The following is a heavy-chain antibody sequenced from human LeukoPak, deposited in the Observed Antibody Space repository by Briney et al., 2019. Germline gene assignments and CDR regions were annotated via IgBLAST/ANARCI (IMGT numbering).Heavy chain of an antibody. J-gene: IGHJ4*02. V-gene: IGHV3-9*01. Sequence: PGRSLRLSCAASGFTFDDYAMHWVRQAPGKGLEWVSGISWNSGSIGYADSVKGRFTISRDNAKNSLYLQMNSLRAEDTALYYCASWYYYDSSDFNYWGQGTLVTVSS. CDR2: ISWNSGSI. CDR3: ASWYYYDSSDFNY. CDR1: GFTFDDYA. D-gene: IGHD3-22*01.